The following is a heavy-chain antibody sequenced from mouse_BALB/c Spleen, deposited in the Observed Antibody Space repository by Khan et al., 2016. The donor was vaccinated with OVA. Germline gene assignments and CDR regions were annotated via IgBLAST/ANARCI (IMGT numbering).Heavy chain of an antibody. D-gene: IGHD2-3*01. CDR2: IGSDSSTI. V-gene: IGHV5-17*02. Sequence: EVELVESGGGLVQPGGSRKLSCAASGFTFSGFGMHWVRQAPEKGLEWVAFIGSDSSTIYYADTVKGRFTISRDNPKKTLFLQMTSLRSEDTARYFCARTGYYYFDYWGQGTTLTVSS. J-gene: IGHJ2*01. CDR1: GFTFSGFG. CDR3: ARTGYYYFDY.